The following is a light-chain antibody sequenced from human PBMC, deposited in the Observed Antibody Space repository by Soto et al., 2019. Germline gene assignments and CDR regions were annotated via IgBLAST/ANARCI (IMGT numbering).Light chain of an antibody. J-gene: IGKJ2*01. V-gene: IGKV3-20*01. CDR3: QQYGSSAPS. Sequence: EIVLTQSPGTLSLSPGERVTLSCRASESVSSGYVGWYQQKPGQAPRLVIFGAIGRATGIPDRFRGSGSGTDFTLTISSLEPEDFGVYYCQQYGSSAPSFGQGTKLEIK. CDR1: ESVSSGY. CDR2: GAI.